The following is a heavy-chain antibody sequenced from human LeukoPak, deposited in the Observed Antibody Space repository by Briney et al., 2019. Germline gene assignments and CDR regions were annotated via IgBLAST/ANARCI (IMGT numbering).Heavy chain of an antibody. CDR2: IGTAGNT. CDR1: GFTFSSYD. D-gene: IGHD7-27*01. V-gene: IGHV3-13*01. J-gene: IGHJ4*02. Sequence: PGGSLRLSCAASGFTFSSYDMHWVRQATGKGLEWVSAIGTAGNTYYPGSVKGRFTISRENAKNSLYLQMNSLSAGDTAVYYCARGHPGEDYFDYWGQGTLVTVSS. CDR3: ARGHPGEDYFDY.